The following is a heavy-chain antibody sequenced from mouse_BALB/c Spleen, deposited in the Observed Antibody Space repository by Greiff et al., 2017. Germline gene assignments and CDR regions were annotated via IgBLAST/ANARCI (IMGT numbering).Heavy chain of an antibody. CDR2: IDPSDSET. V-gene: IGHV1S126*01. D-gene: IGHD1-1*01. CDR1: GYSFTSYW. CDR3: ARWDSYYGSSQTDYYAMDY. Sequence: QVQLQQSGPQLVRPGASVKISCKASGYSFTSYWMHWVKQRPGQGLEWIGMIDPSDSETRLNQKFKDKATLTVDKSSSTAYMQLSSPTSEDSAVYYCARWDSYYGSSQTDYYAMDYRGHGTSETVSA. J-gene: IGHJ4*01.